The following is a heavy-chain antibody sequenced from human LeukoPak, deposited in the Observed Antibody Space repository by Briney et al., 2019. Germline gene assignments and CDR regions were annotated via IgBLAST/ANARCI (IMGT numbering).Heavy chain of an antibody. J-gene: IGHJ5*02. CDR2: ISRSSSYI. V-gene: IGHV3-21*01. CDR3: ARTKEKWYYFNSSGFWFDP. D-gene: IGHD3-22*01. Sequence: GGSLRLSCAASGFTFSSYSMNWVRQAPGKGLEWVSSISRSSSYIYYADSVKGRFTISRDNAKNSLYLQMNSLRAEDTAVYYCARTKEKWYYFNSSGFWFDPWGQGTLVTVSS. CDR1: GFTFSSYS.